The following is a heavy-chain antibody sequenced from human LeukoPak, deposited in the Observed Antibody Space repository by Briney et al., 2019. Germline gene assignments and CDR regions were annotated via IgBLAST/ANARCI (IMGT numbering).Heavy chain of an antibody. D-gene: IGHD5-18*01. V-gene: IGHV1-69*05. J-gene: IGHJ3*02. Sequence: SVKVSCKASGGTFSSYAISWVRQAPGQGLEWMGGIIPIFGTANYAQKFQGRVTITTDESTSTAYMELSSLRSEDTAVYYCARDPGGYSYGYKFGASDIWGQGTMVTVSS. CDR3: ARDPGGYSYGYKFGASDI. CDR1: GGTFSSYA. CDR2: IIPIFGTA.